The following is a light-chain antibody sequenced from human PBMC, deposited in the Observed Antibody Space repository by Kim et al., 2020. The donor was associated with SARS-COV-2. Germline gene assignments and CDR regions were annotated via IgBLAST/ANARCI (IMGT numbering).Light chain of an antibody. Sequence: SPGERATPSCRASQTVASNYVAWYQQKPGQPPRLLIYAASNRAVDTPDRVSGSGSGTDFTLTISRLEPEDFAVYYCQQYGTSLWTFGQGTKVDIK. CDR1: QTVASNY. V-gene: IGKV3-20*01. CDR2: AAS. J-gene: IGKJ1*01. CDR3: QQYGTSLWT.